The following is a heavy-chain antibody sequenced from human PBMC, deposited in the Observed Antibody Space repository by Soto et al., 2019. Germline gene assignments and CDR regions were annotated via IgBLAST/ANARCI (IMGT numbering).Heavy chain of an antibody. CDR1: GGSISSGGYY. D-gene: IGHD6-13*01. CDR2: IYYSGST. CDR3: ARVGIVAAGVDY. V-gene: IGHV4-31*03. Sequence: QVQLQESGPGLVKPSQTLSLTSTVSGGSISSGGYYWRWIRQHPEKGLEWIGYIYYSGSTYYNPSLKSRVTISVDTSKNQFSLKLSSVTAADTAVYYCARVGIVAAGVDYWGQGTLVTVSS. J-gene: IGHJ4*02.